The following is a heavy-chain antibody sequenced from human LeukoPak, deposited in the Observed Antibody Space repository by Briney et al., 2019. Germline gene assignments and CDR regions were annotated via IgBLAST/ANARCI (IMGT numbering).Heavy chain of an antibody. D-gene: IGHD2/OR15-2a*01. CDR1: GFTFSTYW. J-gene: IGHJ4*02. Sequence: GGSLRLSCTASGFTFSTYWMHWVRQAPGKGLVWVPRVNGDGTSTVYADSVKGRFTISRDNAKNTLYLQMNSLRAEDTAVYYCARDLSPAHFWGQGTLVTVSS. V-gene: IGHV3-74*01. CDR3: ARDLSPAHF. CDR2: VNGDGTST.